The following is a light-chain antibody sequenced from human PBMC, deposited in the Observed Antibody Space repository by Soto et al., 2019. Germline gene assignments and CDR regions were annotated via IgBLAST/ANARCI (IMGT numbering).Light chain of an antibody. V-gene: IGLV2-23*02. J-gene: IGLJ2*01. CDR1: SSDVGSYNL. Sequence: QSVLTQPASVSGSPGQSITISCTGTSSDVGSYNLVSWYQQHPGKAPKLMIYEVSERPSGVSNRFSASKSGNAASLTISGLQAEDKADYYCCSYARSSTVVFGGGTKVTVL. CDR3: CSYARSSTVV. CDR2: EVS.